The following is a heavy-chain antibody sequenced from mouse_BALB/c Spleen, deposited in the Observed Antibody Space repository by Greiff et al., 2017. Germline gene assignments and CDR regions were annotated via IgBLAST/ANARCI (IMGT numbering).Heavy chain of an antibody. V-gene: IGHV1-69*02. J-gene: IGHJ3*01. CDR3: ARPSTMITEGFAY. D-gene: IGHD2-4*01. CDR2: IDPSDSYT. Sequence: VQLQQPGAELVKPGASVKLSCKASGYTFTSYWMHWVKQRPGQGLEWIGEIDPSDSYTNYNQKFKGKATLTVDKSSSTAYMQLSSLTSEDSAVYYCARPSTMITEGFAYWGQGTLVTVSA. CDR1: GYTFTSYW.